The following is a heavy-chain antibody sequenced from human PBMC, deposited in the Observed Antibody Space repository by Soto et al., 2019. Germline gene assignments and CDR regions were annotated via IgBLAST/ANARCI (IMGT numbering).Heavy chain of an antibody. D-gene: IGHD4-17*01. CDR3: AHPRGYGVFDAVDI. Sequence: GGSLRLSCAASGFIFSTYAMNWVRQAPGKGLEWVSAISNSGDSAYYAESVRGRFTISRDNSINTLYLQMRSLRPEDTAVYYCAHPRGYGVFDAVDIWGQGTMVTVSS. CDR1: GFIFSTYA. J-gene: IGHJ3*02. CDR2: ISNSGDSA. V-gene: IGHV3-23*01.